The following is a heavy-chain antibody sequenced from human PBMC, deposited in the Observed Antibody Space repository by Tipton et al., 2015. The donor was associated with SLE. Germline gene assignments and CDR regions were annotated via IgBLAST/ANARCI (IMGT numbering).Heavy chain of an antibody. CDR2: MWYDGSTK. Sequence: RSLRLSCVASGFTFSSSGMHWVRQAPGKGLEWVGVMWYDGSTKYYADSVRGRFTISRDNSKNTVYLQMDSLRAEDTAMYYCAKANNYGGPPYYYMDVWGKGTTVTVSS. D-gene: IGHD4-11*01. J-gene: IGHJ6*03. V-gene: IGHV3-33*06. CDR1: GFTFSSSG. CDR3: AKANNYGGPPYYYMDV.